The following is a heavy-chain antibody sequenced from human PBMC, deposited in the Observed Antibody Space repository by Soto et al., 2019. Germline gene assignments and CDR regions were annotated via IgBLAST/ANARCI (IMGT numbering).Heavy chain of an antibody. CDR3: ARGGGYDFFDF. CDR2: ISHLERT. CDR1: SVTMSYSGYS. D-gene: IGHD3-3*01. J-gene: IGHJ4*02. Sequence: SETLSPTYGVSSVTMSYSGYSWSCIRQSPGWGLKGLGYISHLERTYYNPSFKSQLSLSIDRTRKQFYLSLSSMTAADQAVYYSARGGGYDFFDFWGQGIQVTVSS. V-gene: IGHV4-30-2*06.